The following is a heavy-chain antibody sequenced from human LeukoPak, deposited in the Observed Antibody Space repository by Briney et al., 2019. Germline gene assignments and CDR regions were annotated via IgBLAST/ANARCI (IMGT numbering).Heavy chain of an antibody. CDR3: ARPQTSSSSPAALGY. V-gene: IGHV3-11*01. CDR1: GFPFSNYH. D-gene: IGHD6-6*01. Sequence: GGSLRLSCAASGFPFSNYHMAWIRQAPGKGLEWISYIGSSGYTIYYSDSVKGRFTISRDNAKSSLYLQMNSLRAEDTAVYFCARPQTSSSSPAALGYWGPGLLVTVFS. CDR2: IGSSGYTI. J-gene: IGHJ4*02.